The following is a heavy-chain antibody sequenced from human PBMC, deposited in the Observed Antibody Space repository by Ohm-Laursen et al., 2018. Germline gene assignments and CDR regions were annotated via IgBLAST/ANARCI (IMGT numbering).Heavy chain of an antibody. V-gene: IGHV3-74*01. CDR1: GFTFSHYW. D-gene: IGHD6-13*01. J-gene: IGHJ3*02. CDR2: IYSDGTST. CDR3: ARGSSSWYNAFDI. Sequence: SLRLSCTASGFTFSHYWMHWVRQAPGKGLVWVSRIYSDGTSTNYADSVKGRFTISRDNAKNTMYLQMNSLRAEDTAVYYCARGSSSWYNAFDIWGQGTMVTVSS.